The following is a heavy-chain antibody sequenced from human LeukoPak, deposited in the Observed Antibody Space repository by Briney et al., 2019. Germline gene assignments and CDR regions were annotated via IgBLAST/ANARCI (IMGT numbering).Heavy chain of an antibody. D-gene: IGHD3-10*01. CDR2: MNPNSGDT. V-gene: IGHV1-8*01. J-gene: IGHJ4*02. CDR3: ARRGVRGALDY. CDR1: GYTFTDYD. Sequence: ASVKVSCKASGYTFTDYDINWVRQAPGQGLEWMGWMNPNSGDTGYAQKFQGRVTMTRDTSISTASMELTTLRSEDTAVYYCARRGVRGALDYWGQGTLVTVSS.